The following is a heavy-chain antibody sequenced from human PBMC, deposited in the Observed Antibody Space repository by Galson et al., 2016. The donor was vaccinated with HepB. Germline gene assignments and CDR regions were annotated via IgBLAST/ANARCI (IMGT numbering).Heavy chain of an antibody. CDR1: GGSISSSSYY. V-gene: IGHV4-39*01. Sequence: SETLSLTCTVSGGSISSSSYYWGWIRQPPGKGLEWIGYIFYTGSPYYNPSLKSRVTLSVDTSKNQFSLKLNSVTAADTAVYYCARPILSRRYAFDIWGQGTMVIVSS. CDR3: ARPILSRRYAFDI. D-gene: IGHD2-15*01. CDR2: IFYTGSP. J-gene: IGHJ3*02.